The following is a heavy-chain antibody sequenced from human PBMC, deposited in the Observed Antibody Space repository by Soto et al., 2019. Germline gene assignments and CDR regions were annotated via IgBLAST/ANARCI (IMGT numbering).Heavy chain of an antibody. CDR1: GFTFSSYW. CDR2: INSDGSST. V-gene: IGHV3-74*01. CDR3: ARRAVVAATGFDY. Sequence: GGSLRLSCAASGFTFSSYWMHWVRQAPGKGLVWVSRINSDGSSTSYADSVKGRFTISRDNAKNTLYLQMNSLRAEDTAVYYCARRAVVAATGFDYWGQGTLVTVSS. D-gene: IGHD2-15*01. J-gene: IGHJ4*02.